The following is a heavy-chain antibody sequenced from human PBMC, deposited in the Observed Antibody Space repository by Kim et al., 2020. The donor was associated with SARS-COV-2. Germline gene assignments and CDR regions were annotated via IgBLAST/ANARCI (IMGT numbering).Heavy chain of an antibody. Sequence: AQKLQGRGTMTTDTSTSTAYMELRSLRTDDTAVYYCARGGVAATPIGFNYWGQGTLVTVSS. CDR3: ARGGVAATPIGFNY. D-gene: IGHD2-15*01. V-gene: IGHV1-18*01. J-gene: IGHJ4*02.